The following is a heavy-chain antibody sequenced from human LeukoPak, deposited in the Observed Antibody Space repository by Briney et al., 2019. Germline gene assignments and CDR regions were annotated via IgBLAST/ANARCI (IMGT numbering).Heavy chain of an antibody. V-gene: IGHV3-23*01. CDR2: ISGSGGST. CDR1: GFTFSSYA. CDR3: AKDPESITIFGVASDV. D-gene: IGHD3-3*01. Sequence: GGSLRLSCAASGFTFSSYAMSWVRQAPGKGLEWVSAISGSGGSTYYADSVKGRFTISRDNSKNTLYLQMNSLRAEDTAVYYCAKDPESITIFGVASDVWGKGTTVTVSS. J-gene: IGHJ6*04.